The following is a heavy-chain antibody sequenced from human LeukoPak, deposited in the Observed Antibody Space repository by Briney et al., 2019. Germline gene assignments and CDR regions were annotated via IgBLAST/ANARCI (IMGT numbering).Heavy chain of an antibody. J-gene: IGHJ4*02. Sequence: SETLSLTCTVSGGSISSYYWSWIRQPPGKGLEWIGYIYYSGSTNYNPSLKSRVTISVDTSKNQFSLKLSSVTAADTAVYYCARGDYYDRIDYWGQGTLVTVSS. V-gene: IGHV4-59*12. CDR2: IYYSGST. D-gene: IGHD3-22*01. CDR3: ARGDYYDRIDY. CDR1: GGSISSYY.